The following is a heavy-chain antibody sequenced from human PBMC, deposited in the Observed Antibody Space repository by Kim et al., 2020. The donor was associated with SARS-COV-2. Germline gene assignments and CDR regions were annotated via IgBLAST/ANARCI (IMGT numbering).Heavy chain of an antibody. CDR2: IKQDGSEK. D-gene: IGHD6-13*01. CDR1: GLTFSSFW. V-gene: IGHV3-7*01. CDR3: ATSAAAGRRYYYYYGMDV. J-gene: IGHJ6*01. Sequence: LSLTCAGSGLTFSSFWMTWVRQAPGKGLEWVANIKQDGSEKNYVDSVKGRFTISRDNAKNSLYLQMISLRAEDTAVYYCATSAAAGRRYYYYYGMDV.